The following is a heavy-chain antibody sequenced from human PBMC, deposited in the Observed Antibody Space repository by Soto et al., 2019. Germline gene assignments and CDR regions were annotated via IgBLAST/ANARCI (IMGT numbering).Heavy chain of an antibody. D-gene: IGHD3-3*01. CDR3: ASEYDFLFDY. Sequence: GSLRLSCAASGFTFSSYGMHWVRQAPGKGLEWVAVISYDGSNKYYADSVKGRFTISRDNSKNTLYLQMNSLRAEDTAVYYCASEYDFLFDYWGQGTLVTVSS. CDR2: ISYDGSNK. V-gene: IGHV3-30*03. J-gene: IGHJ4*02. CDR1: GFTFSSYG.